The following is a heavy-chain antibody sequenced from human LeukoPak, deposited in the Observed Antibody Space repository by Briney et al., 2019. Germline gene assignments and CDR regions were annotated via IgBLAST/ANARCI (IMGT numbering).Heavy chain of an antibody. D-gene: IGHD2-2*01. V-gene: IGHV5-51*01. CDR2: IYPSDSNT. Sequence: PGESLKISCKGSGYSFTSNWIGWVRQMPGKGLEWMGIIYPSDSNTRYSPSFQGQVTISADKSISTAFLQWSSLKASDTAMYYCARPRSRTIDAFDIWGQGTMAPVSS. J-gene: IGHJ3*02. CDR3: ARPRSRTIDAFDI. CDR1: GYSFTSNW.